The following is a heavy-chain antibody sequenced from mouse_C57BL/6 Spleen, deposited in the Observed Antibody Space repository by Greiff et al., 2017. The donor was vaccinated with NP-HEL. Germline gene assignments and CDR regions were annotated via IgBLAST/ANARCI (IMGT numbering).Heavy chain of an antibody. V-gene: IGHV1-64*01. Sequence: QVQLQQSGAELVKPGASVKLSCKASGYTFTSYWMHWVKQRPGQGLEWIGMIHPNSGSTNYNEKFKSKATLTVDKSSSTAYMQLSSLTSEDSAVYYCAREDYGSMDYWGQGTSVTVSS. J-gene: IGHJ4*01. CDR2: IHPNSGST. D-gene: IGHD1-1*01. CDR1: GYTFTSYW. CDR3: AREDYGSMDY.